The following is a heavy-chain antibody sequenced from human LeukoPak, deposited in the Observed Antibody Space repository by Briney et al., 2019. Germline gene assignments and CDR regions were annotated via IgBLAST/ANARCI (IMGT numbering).Heavy chain of an antibody. CDR2: MNEDGSEK. V-gene: IGHV3-7*01. CDR1: GFTVRTYW. J-gene: IGHJ5*02. Sequence: GGSLRLSCAASGFTVRTYWMAWVRQAPGKGLEWVANMNEDGSEKYYVESVKGRFTISTDNAKNSLYLQMNSLRVEDTAMYYCVRHLRLRFLSDPWGQGTLVTVSS. CDR3: VRHLRLRFLSDP. D-gene: IGHD3-3*01.